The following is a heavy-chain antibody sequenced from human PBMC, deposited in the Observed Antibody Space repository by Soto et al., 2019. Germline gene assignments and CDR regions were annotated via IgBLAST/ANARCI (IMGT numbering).Heavy chain of an antibody. CDR3: ARDPYSGWYEGGGYYYYYYGMDV. Sequence: QVQLVQSGAEVKKPGASVKVSCKASGYTFTSYGISWVRQAPGQGLEWMGWISAYNGNTNYAQKLQGRVTMTTDTSTSTAYMELRSLRSDDTAVYYCARDPYSGWYEGGGYYYYYYGMDVWGQGTTVTVSS. CDR1: GYTFTSYG. CDR2: ISAYNGNT. D-gene: IGHD6-19*01. V-gene: IGHV1-18*01. J-gene: IGHJ6*02.